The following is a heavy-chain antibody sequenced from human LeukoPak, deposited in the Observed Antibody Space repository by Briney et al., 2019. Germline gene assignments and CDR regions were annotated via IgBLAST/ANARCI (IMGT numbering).Heavy chain of an antibody. J-gene: IGHJ4*02. V-gene: IGHV3-11*04. CDR1: GFTISDYY. D-gene: IGHD3-10*01. CDR2: ISSSGTYI. CDR3: ARDRGSPSGY. Sequence: GGSLRLSCAASGFTISDYYMSWIRQAPGKGPEWISYISSSGTYIYYADSVKGRFTISRDNAKNSLYLQMNSLRAEDTAVYYCARDRGSPSGYWGQGTLVTVSS.